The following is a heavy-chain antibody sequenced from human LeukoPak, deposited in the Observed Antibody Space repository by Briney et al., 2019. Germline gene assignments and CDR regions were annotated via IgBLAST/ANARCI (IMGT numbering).Heavy chain of an antibody. J-gene: IGHJ4*02. Sequence: ASVKVSCKASGYTFTGYYMHWVRQAPGQGLEWMGWINPNSGGTNYAQKFQGRVTMTRDTSISTAYMELSRLRSDDTAVYDCARGGYDFWSGYSVPRYWGQGTLVTVSS. D-gene: IGHD3-3*01. V-gene: IGHV1-2*02. CDR2: INPNSGGT. CDR3: ARGGYDFWSGYSVPRY. CDR1: GYTFTGYY.